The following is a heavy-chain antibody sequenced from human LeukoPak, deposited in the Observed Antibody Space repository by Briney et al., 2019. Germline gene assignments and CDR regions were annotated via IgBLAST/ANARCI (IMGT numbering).Heavy chain of an antibody. CDR2: IKQDGSEK. V-gene: IGHV3-7*01. D-gene: IGHD3-3*01. CDR1: GFTFSSYW. Sequence: GGSLRLSCAASGFTFSSYWMSWVRQAPGKGLEWVANIKQDGSEKYYVDSVKGRFTISRDNAKNSLYLQMNSLRAEDTAVSYCARWRRFLVGYPFDYWGQGTLVTVSS. CDR3: ARWRRFLVGYPFDY. J-gene: IGHJ4*02.